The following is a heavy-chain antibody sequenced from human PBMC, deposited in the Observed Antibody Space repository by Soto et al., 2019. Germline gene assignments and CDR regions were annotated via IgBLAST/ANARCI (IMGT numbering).Heavy chain of an antibody. J-gene: IGHJ6*03. D-gene: IGHD1-1*01. CDR3: ARDQIWISISYMAF. Sequence: GGSLRLSCAASGFTVSSKYMSWVRQAPGKGLEWVSVIYSGGNTYYADSVKGRFTISRDNSKNTLYLQMNSLRAEDTAVYYCARDQIWISISYMAFWGKGTTVTVSS. CDR1: GFTVSSKY. CDR2: IYSGGNT. V-gene: IGHV3-66*01.